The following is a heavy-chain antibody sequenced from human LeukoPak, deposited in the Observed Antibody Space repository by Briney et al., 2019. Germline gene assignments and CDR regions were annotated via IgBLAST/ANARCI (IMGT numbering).Heavy chain of an antibody. CDR1: GFSFSDYS. D-gene: IGHD6-19*01. Sequence: GGSLRLSCAASGFSFSDYSMIWVRQAPGKGLEWVSSLSSSRSYIYYADSVKGRFTISRDNAKNSLYLEMNSLRAGDTAVYYCARDSVLGYSSGWYRLEHFDSWGQGTLVTVSS. CDR2: LSSSRSYI. V-gene: IGHV3-21*01. J-gene: IGHJ4*02. CDR3: ARDSVLGYSSGWYRLEHFDS.